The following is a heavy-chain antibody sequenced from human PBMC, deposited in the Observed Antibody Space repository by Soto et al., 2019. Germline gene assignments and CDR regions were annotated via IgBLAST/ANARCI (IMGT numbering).Heavy chain of an antibody. CDR1: GYSMTSYP. Sequence: VKRSRKASGYSMTSYPMRCLRQATGKRLEWMIWISAGHGNTKYSQRSRGRVTFTRDTAESTSYMELSCLRSEDTAVYYWAGSIVVLTASDYCVQGTFVTVSP. V-gene: IGHV1-3*01. CDR3: AGSIVVLTASDY. D-gene: IGHD2-21*02. CDR2: ISAGHGNT. J-gene: IGHJ4*02.